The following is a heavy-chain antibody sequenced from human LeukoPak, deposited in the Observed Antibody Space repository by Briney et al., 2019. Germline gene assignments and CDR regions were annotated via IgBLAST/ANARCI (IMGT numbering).Heavy chain of an antibody. CDR1: GFTFSSYA. CDR3: ARELEYSGYDRRYYYGMDV. D-gene: IGHD5-12*01. Sequence: GGSLRLSCAASGFTFSSYAMHWVRQAPGKGLEWVAVISYDGSNKYYADSVKGRFTISRDNSKNTLYLQMNSLRAEDTAVYYCARELEYSGYDRRYYYGMDVWGQGTTVTVSS. CDR2: ISYDGSNK. J-gene: IGHJ6*02. V-gene: IGHV3-30-3*01.